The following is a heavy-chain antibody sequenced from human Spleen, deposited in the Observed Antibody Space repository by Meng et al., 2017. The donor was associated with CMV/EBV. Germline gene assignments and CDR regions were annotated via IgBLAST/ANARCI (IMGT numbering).Heavy chain of an antibody. CDR2: MNPNGGNT. D-gene: IGHD1-26*01. Sequence: ASVKVSCKASGYTFTSNDINWVRQATGQGLEWMGWMNPNGGNTGHAQKFQGRVTMTRNTSISTAYMELRSLRSEDTAVYYCARAGSTSYYNGMDVWGQGTTVTVSS. V-gene: IGHV1-8*01. CDR1: GYTFTSND. J-gene: IGHJ6*02. CDR3: ARAGSTSYYNGMDV.